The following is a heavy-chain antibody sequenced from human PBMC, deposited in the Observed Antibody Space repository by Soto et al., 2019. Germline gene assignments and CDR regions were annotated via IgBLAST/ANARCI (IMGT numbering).Heavy chain of an antibody. J-gene: IGHJ5*02. V-gene: IGHV6-1*01. Sequence: QVQLQQSGPGLVKPSQTLSLTCAISGDSVSSNSAVWNWIRQSPSRGLEWLGRTYYRSKWYNDYAGSVKSRITINPDTSKNRFFLQLNSVTPEDTAVYYCANDAASAGGWFDPWGQGTLVTVSS. D-gene: IGHD6-13*01. CDR3: ANDAASAGGWFDP. CDR2: TYYRSKWYN. CDR1: GDSVSSNSAV.